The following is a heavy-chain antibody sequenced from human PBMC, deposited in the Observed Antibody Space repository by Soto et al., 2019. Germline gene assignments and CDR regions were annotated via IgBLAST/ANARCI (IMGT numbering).Heavy chain of an antibody. CDR1: GHTFTRSG. CDR2: ISAYNAKT. Sequence: QVQLVQSGAEVKKPGASVKVSCKASGHTFTRSGISWVRQAPGQGLEWMGWISAYNAKTDYAQKFQGRVTLTTDTSTSTAYMELRSLRSDDTAVYYCYAADFYYYGMDVWGPGTTVTVSS. V-gene: IGHV1-18*01. CDR3: YAADFYYYGMDV. D-gene: IGHD2-2*01. J-gene: IGHJ6*02.